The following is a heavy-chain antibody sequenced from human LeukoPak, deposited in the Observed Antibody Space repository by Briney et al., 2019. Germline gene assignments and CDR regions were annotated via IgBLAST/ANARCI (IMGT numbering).Heavy chain of an antibody. J-gene: IGHJ6*04. Sequence: GGSLRLSCAASGFTFSSYWMSCVRQAPGKGLEWVANIKQDGSEKYYVDSVKGRFTISRDNAKNSLYLQMNSMRAEDTAVYYCAREWGYCSSTSCSYGMDVWGKGTTVTVSS. D-gene: IGHD2-2*01. V-gene: IGHV3-7*03. CDR3: AREWGYCSSTSCSYGMDV. CDR2: IKQDGSEK. CDR1: GFTFSSYW.